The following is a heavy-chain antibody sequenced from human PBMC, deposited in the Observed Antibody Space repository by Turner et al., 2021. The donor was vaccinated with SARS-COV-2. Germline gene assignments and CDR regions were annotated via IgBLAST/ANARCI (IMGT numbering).Heavy chain of an antibody. CDR3: ATAPPYCTNGVCPNWFDP. V-gene: IGHV1-24*01. CDR2: FDPEDGET. CDR1: GYTLIELS. J-gene: IGHJ5*02. D-gene: IGHD2-8*01. Sequence: QVQLVQSGAAAKKPGASVKVSCQVSGYTLIELSMHWVRQAPGKGLEWMGGFDPEDGETIYAQKFQGRVTMTEDTSTDTAYMELSSLRSEDTAVYYCATAPPYCTNGVCPNWFDPWGQGTLVTVSS.